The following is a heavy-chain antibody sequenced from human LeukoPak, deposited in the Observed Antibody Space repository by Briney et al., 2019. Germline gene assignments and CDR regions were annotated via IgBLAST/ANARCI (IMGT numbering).Heavy chain of an antibody. Sequence: SETLSLTCTVSGGSISSGSYYWSWIRQPAGKGLEWIGYIYYSGSTNYNPSLKSRVTISVDTSKNQFSLKLSSVTAADTAVYYCAREELLWFGELGGWFDPWGQGTLVTVSS. V-gene: IGHV4-61*10. CDR2: IYYSGST. J-gene: IGHJ5*02. CDR3: AREELLWFGELGGWFDP. CDR1: GGSISSGSYY. D-gene: IGHD3-10*01.